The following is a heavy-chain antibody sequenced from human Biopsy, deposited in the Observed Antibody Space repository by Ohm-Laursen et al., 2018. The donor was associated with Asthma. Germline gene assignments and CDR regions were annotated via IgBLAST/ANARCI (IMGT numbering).Heavy chain of an antibody. D-gene: IGHD2-2*01. J-gene: IGHJ6*02. CDR3: ARDGVVPDAMYYHYYYGLDV. V-gene: IGHV3-9*01. Sequence: SLRLSCAASGLSFDDYAMFWVRQAPGEGLEWVSGISWNSGTIGYADSVKGRFTISRDNAKNSLYLQMNSLGPEDTAVYYCARDGVVPDAMYYHYYYGLDVWGQGTTVTVSS. CDR1: GLSFDDYA. CDR2: ISWNSGTI.